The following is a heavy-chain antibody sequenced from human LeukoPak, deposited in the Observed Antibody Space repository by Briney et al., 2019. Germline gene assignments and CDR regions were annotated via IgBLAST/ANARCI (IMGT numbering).Heavy chain of an antibody. J-gene: IGHJ4*02. V-gene: IGHV5-51*01. Sequence: GESLKISFQGSEYRFSTYWIAWLRQMPGKGLEWMGIIYPSDSDTRYSPSFQGQVTISADKSIKTAYLPWSSLKASDTAMYYCARPLQGIVGATGFDYWGQGTLVTVSS. CDR1: EYRFSTYW. CDR3: ARPLQGIVGATGFDY. D-gene: IGHD1-26*01. CDR2: IYPSDSDT.